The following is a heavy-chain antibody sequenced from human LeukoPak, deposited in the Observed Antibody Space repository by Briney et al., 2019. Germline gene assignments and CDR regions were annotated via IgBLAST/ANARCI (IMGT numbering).Heavy chain of an antibody. CDR1: GFTFSSYA. CDR2: ISGSGGST. Sequence: GGSLRLSCAASGFTFSSYAMSWVRQAPGKGLEWVSAISGSGGSTYYADSVKGRFTISRDNSKNTLYLQMNSLRAEDTAVYYCAREREHDRAWGYFDYWGQGTLVTVSS. V-gene: IGHV3-23*01. D-gene: IGHD3-22*01. CDR3: AREREHDRAWGYFDY. J-gene: IGHJ4*02.